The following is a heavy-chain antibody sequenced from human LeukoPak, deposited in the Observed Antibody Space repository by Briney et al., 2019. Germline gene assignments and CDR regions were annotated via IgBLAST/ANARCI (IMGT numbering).Heavy chain of an antibody. D-gene: IGHD1-14*01. Sequence: SVKVSCKPYGYTFTSHGISWVRQAPGQGLEWMGGIIPIFGTANYAQKFQGRVTITADESTSTAYMELSSLRSEDTAVYYCARTRPETTSNFDYWGQGTLVTVSS. CDR2: IIPIFGTA. J-gene: IGHJ4*02. CDR1: GYTFTSHG. V-gene: IGHV1-69*13. CDR3: ARTRPETTSNFDY.